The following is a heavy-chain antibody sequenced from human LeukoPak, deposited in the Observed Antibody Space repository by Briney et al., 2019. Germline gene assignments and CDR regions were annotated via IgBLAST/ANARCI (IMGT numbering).Heavy chain of an antibody. Sequence: SSETLSLTCTVSGGSISSYYWSWIRQPPGKGLEWIGYIYYSGSTNYNPSLKSRVTISVDTSKNQFSLKLSSVTAADTAVYYCARSGIAVWPIDYWGQGTLVTVSS. CDR1: GGSISSYY. D-gene: IGHD6-19*01. CDR3: ARSGIAVWPIDY. V-gene: IGHV4-59*08. J-gene: IGHJ4*02. CDR2: IYYSGST.